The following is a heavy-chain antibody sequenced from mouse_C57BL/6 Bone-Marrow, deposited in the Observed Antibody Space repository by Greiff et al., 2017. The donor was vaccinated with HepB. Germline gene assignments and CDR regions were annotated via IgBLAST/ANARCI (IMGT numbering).Heavy chain of an antibody. J-gene: IGHJ1*03. CDR3: AKHGGYYGSSYLYWYFDV. D-gene: IGHD1-1*01. V-gene: IGHV2-9*01. Sequence: VKLMESGPGLVAPSQSLSITCTVSGFSLTSYGVDWVRQPPGKGLEWLGVIWGGGSTNYNSALMSRLSISKENSKSQVFLKMNSLKTDDTAMYYCAKHGGYYGSSYLYWYFDVWGTGTTVTVSS. CDR1: GFSLTSYG. CDR2: IWGGGST.